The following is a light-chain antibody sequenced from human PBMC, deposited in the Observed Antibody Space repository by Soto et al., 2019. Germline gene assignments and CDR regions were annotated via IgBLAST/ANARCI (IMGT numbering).Light chain of an antibody. CDR1: QTISSW. Sequence: DIQMTQSPSTLSASVGDRVTITCRASQTISSWLAWYQQKPGKAPNLLIYKASTLESGVPSRFSGSGSGTEFTLTISSLQPDDFATYYCQQCNSYPYTFGQGTKLDIK. CDR2: KAS. J-gene: IGKJ2*01. CDR3: QQCNSYPYT. V-gene: IGKV1-5*03.